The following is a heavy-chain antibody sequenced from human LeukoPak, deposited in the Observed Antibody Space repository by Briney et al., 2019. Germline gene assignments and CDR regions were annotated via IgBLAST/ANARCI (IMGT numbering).Heavy chain of an antibody. Sequence: GASVKVSCTASGYTFTSFDINWVRQASGQGLEWMGWMNPHSGNTGFAQKFQGRVTLTRNTSISTACMELSSLRSEDSAIYYCARRNWAYWYFDLWGRGAPVTVSS. CDR1: GYTFTSFD. CDR3: ARRNWAYWYFDL. V-gene: IGHV1-8*01. CDR2: MNPHSGNT. J-gene: IGHJ2*01. D-gene: IGHD7-27*01.